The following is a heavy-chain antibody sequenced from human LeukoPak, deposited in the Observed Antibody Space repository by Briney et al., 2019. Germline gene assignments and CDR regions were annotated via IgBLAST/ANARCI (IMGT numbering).Heavy chain of an antibody. CDR3: ATERIAAAPPGY. V-gene: IGHV3-21*01. Sequence: PGGSLRLSCAASGFTFSSYSMYWVRQAPGKGLEWVSSISSSSSYIYYADSVKGRFTISRDNAKNSLYLQMNSLRAEDTAVYYCATERIAAAPPGYWGQGTLVTVSS. CDR2: ISSSSSYI. CDR1: GFTFSSYS. J-gene: IGHJ4*02. D-gene: IGHD6-13*01.